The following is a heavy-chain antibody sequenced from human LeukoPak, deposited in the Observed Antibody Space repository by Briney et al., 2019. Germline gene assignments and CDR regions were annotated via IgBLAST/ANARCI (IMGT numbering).Heavy chain of an antibody. Sequence: ASVKVSCKASGYTFSNYGVSWVRQAPGQGLECMGWISAYNGNTKYVEKFQGRVTMTTDTSTSTAYMELSSLRSEDTAVYYCARVRGLYYYDSSGIFDYWGQGTLVTVSS. CDR1: GYTFSNYG. CDR2: ISAYNGNT. CDR3: ARVRGLYYYDSSGIFDY. D-gene: IGHD3-22*01. V-gene: IGHV1-18*01. J-gene: IGHJ4*02.